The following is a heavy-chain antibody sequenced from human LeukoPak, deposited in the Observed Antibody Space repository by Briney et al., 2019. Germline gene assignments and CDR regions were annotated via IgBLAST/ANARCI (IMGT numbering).Heavy chain of an antibody. Sequence: KPSETLSLTCTVSGGSISGDHWNWIRQPPGKGLEWIGYIYYSGSTNYNPSLKSRVSISVDTSKNQFSLKLTSVTAADTAVYYCARRSYGSGVDVWGQGTTVTVSS. CDR2: IYYSGST. J-gene: IGHJ6*02. D-gene: IGHD3-10*01. CDR3: ARRSYGSGVDV. CDR1: GGSISGDH. V-gene: IGHV4-59*08.